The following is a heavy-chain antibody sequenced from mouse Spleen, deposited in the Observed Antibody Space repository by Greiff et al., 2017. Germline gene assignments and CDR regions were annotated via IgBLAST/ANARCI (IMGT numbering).Heavy chain of an antibody. J-gene: IGHJ1*01. CDR3: ARLTGTSWYFDV. CDR1: GFTFSDYG. D-gene: IGHD4-1*01. V-gene: IGHV5-17*01. CDR2: ISSGSSTI. Sequence: EVNVVESGGGLVKPGGSLKLSCAASGFTFSDYGMHWVRQAPEKGLEWVAYISSGSSTIYYADTVKGRFTISRDNAKNTLFLQMTSLRSEDTAMYYCARLTGTSWYFDVWGAGTTVTVSS.